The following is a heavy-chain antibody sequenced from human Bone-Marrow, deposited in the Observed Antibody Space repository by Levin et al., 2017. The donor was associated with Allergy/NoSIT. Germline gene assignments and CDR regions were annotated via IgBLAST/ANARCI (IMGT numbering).Heavy chain of an antibody. J-gene: IGHJ2*01. CDR3: ARGVHDANWYFDV. CDR2: ISYSGSFR. D-gene: IGHD1-1*01. Sequence: PGGSLRLSCIGSGFSFSDYHMNWIRQAPGKGLEWISYISYSGSFRNNADSVKGRFTISRDNAKKSLDLQMNNVRVEDTAVYYCARGVHDANWYFDVWGRGTLVTVSS. V-gene: IGHV3-11*05. CDR1: GFSFSDYH.